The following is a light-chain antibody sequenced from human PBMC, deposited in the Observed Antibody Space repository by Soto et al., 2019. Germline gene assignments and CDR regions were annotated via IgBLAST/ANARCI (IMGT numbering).Light chain of an antibody. V-gene: IGLV2-14*01. CDR2: DVS. CDR3: SSYTSSTTYV. J-gene: IGLJ1*01. Sequence: QSVLTQPASVSGSPGQSITISCTGTSSDVGGYNDVSWYQQHPGKAPKLMIYDVSNRPSGVSNRFSGSKSGNTASLTISGLQAEDEADYYCSSYTSSTTYVFGTGTKVTDL. CDR1: SSDVGGYND.